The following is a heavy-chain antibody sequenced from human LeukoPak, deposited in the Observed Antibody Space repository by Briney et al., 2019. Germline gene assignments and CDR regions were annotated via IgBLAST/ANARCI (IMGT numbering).Heavy chain of an antibody. Sequence: PGGSLRLSCAASGFTFSSYGMHWVRHAPGKGLVWVSRIKGDGSSTNYADSVRGRFTISRDNAKNTVYLQMNSLRTEDTAVYYCAKGVPAAILVGPIPHDAFDIWGQGTMVTVSS. J-gene: IGHJ3*02. CDR2: IKGDGSST. D-gene: IGHD2-2*02. CDR1: GFTFSSYG. CDR3: AKGVPAAILVGPIPHDAFDI. V-gene: IGHV3-74*01.